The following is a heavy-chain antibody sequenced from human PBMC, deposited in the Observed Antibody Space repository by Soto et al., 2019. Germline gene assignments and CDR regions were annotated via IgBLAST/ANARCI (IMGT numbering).Heavy chain of an antibody. J-gene: IGHJ4*02. Sequence: QVQLVESGGGVVQPGRSLRLSCAASGFTFSGYGMHWVRQAPGKGLEWVAVIWYDGSNENYADTVKGRFTISRDNSKNTLYLQMNSLRDEDTAVYYWAGRFSSGWYAGYWGQGTLVTVSS. CDR1: GFTFSGYG. CDR2: IWYDGSNE. CDR3: AGRFSSGWYAGY. D-gene: IGHD6-19*01. V-gene: IGHV3-33*01.